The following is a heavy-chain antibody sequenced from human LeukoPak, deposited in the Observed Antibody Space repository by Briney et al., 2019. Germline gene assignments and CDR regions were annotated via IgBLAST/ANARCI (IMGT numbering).Heavy chain of an antibody. Sequence: GGPLRLSCAASGFTFSSYGMHWVRQAPGKGLEGVAFIRYDGSNKYYADSVKGRFTISRDNSKNTLYLQMNSLRAEDTAVYYCAKDPRYYYDSSAPQGMDYWGQGTLVTVSS. V-gene: IGHV3-30*02. CDR2: IRYDGSNK. D-gene: IGHD3-22*01. CDR3: AKDPRYYYDSSAPQGMDY. J-gene: IGHJ4*02. CDR1: GFTFSSYG.